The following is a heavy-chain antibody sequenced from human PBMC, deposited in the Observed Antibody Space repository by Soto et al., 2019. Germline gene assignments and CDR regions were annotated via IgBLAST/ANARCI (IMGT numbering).Heavy chain of an antibody. D-gene: IGHD6-19*01. CDR3: AHRPSGWYLFDY. CDR2: IYWNADK. J-gene: IGHJ4*02. Sequence: QITLKESGPTLVRPTQTLTLTCTFSGFSLRTSGLGVGWIRQPPGKALEWLALIYWNADKRYSPSLKARLTITKDTSKNQVVLTMTNMDPVDTATYYCAHRPSGWYLFDYWGQGTLVTVSS. CDR1: GFSLRTSGLG. V-gene: IGHV2-5*01.